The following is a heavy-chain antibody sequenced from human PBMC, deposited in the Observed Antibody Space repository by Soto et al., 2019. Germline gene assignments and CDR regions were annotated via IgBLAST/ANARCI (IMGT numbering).Heavy chain of an antibody. CDR1: GGSISSGGYS. CDR3: ASTRDGWFDP. CDR2: IYHSGST. J-gene: IGHJ5*02. Sequence: QLQLQESGSGLVKPSQTLSLTCAVSGGSISSGGYSWSWIRQPPGKGLEWIGYIYHSGSTDYNPSLKSRVTISVDRSKNQCSLKLSSVTAADTAVYYCASTRDGWFDPWGQGTLVTVSS. V-gene: IGHV4-30-2*01.